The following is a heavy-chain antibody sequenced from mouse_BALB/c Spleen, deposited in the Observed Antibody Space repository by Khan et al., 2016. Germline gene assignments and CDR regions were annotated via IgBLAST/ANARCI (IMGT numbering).Heavy chain of an antibody. V-gene: IGHV1-80*01. D-gene: IGHD2-2*01. CDR2: IYPGDGDT. Sequence: QVQLQQSGAELVRPGSSVKISCKASGYAFSIYWMNWVKQRPGQGLEWIGQIYPGDGDTDYNGKFKDKATLTADKSSSTAYMQLSSLTSEDSAVYVCASVGYGYDYWGQGTTLTVS. CDR3: ASVGYGYDY. CDR1: GYAFSIYW. J-gene: IGHJ2*01.